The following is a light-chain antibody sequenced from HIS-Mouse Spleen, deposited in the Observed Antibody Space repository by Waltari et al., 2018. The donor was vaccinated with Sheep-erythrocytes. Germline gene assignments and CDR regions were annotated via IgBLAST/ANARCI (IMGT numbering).Light chain of an antibody. CDR2: RNN. CDR1: SSNTGSNY. CDR3: AAWDDSLSGNWV. V-gene: IGLV1-47*01. Sequence: QSVLTQPPSASGPPGQRVTISCSGSSSNTGSNYVYWYQQRPGTAPTLLIYRNNQRPSGVPDRFSGSKSGTSASLAISGLRSEDEADYYCAAWDDSLSGNWVFGGGTKLTVL. J-gene: IGLJ3*02.